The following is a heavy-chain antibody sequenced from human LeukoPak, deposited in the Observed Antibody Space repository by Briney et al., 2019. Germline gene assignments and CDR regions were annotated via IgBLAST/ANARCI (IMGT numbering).Heavy chain of an antibody. CDR2: ISAYNGNT. V-gene: IGHV1-18*01. CDR1: GYTFTSYG. Sequence: GASVKVSCKASGYTFTSYGISWVRQAPGQGLEWMGRISAYNGNTNYAQKLQGRVTMTTDTSTSTAYMELRSLRSDDTAVYYCARDGDDFWSGPYYFDYWGQGTLVTVSS. CDR3: ARDGDDFWSGPYYFDY. D-gene: IGHD3-3*01. J-gene: IGHJ4*02.